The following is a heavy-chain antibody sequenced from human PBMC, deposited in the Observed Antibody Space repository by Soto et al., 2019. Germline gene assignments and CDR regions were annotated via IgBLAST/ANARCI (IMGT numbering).Heavy chain of an antibody. CDR3: AKEGSSGSTGDFGN. CDR2: ISGSGDST. D-gene: IGHD3-22*01. J-gene: IGHJ1*01. V-gene: IGHV3-23*01. Sequence: PGGSLRLSCAASGFTLSIFSVSRVRQSPGKGLEWVSTISGSGDSTYYADSVKGRFTISRDKAMGTLYLQMNSLRAEDTAIYYCAKEGSSGSTGDFGNWGQGALVTVSS. CDR1: GFTLSIFS.